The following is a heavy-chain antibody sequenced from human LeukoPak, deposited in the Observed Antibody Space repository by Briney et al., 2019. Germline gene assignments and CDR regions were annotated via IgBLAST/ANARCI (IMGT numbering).Heavy chain of an antibody. CDR1: GFXFSDYY. Sequence: GGSLRLSCAASGFXFSDYYISWIRQAPGKGQEWVSYISSSSSYTNYADPVKGRCTISRDNAKNSLYLQMNSLRAEDTAVYYCARDKGGSYYLDYWGQGTLVTVSS. CDR2: ISSSSSYT. V-gene: IGHV3-11*06. CDR3: ARDKGGSYYLDY. D-gene: IGHD1-26*01. J-gene: IGHJ4*02.